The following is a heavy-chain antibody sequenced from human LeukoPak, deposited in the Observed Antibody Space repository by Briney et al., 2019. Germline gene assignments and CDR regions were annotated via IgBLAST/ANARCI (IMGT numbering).Heavy chain of an antibody. CDR2: ISSSSSTI. V-gene: IGHV3-48*04. Sequence: GGSLRLSCAASGFTFSSYSMNWVRQAPGKGLEWVSYISSSSSTIYYADSVKGRFTISRDNADNSLYLQMDGLRAEDTAVYYCATNTRAYAVLLAYWGQGTLVTVSS. CDR3: ATNTRAYAVLLAY. CDR1: GFTFSSYS. J-gene: IGHJ4*02. D-gene: IGHD4-17*01.